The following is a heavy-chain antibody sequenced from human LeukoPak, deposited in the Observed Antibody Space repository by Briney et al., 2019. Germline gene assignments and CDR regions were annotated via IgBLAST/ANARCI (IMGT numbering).Heavy chain of an antibody. J-gene: IGHJ6*02. CDR2: MNPNSGNT. V-gene: IGHV1-8*01. Sequence: ASVKVSCKASGYTFTSYDINWVRQATGRGLEWMGWMNPNSGNTGYAQKLQGRVTMTRNTSISTAYMELSSLRSEDTAVYYCARVILVRGVIHYYYYGMDVWGQGTTVTVSS. CDR1: GYTFTSYD. CDR3: ARVILVRGVIHYYYYGMDV. D-gene: IGHD3-10*01.